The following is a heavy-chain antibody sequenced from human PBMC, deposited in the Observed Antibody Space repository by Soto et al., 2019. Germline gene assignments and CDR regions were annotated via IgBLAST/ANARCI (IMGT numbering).Heavy chain of an antibody. J-gene: IGHJ4*02. CDR2: FDPEDGET. CDR1: GYTLTELF. CDR3: ATSRSSGRYYFDY. Sequence: ALVKVSWKVSGYTLTELFRHWVRQAPGKGLEWMGGFDPEDGETIYAQKFQGRVTMTEDTSTDTAYMELSSLRSEDTAVYYCATSRSSGRYYFDYWGQGNLVTVSS. D-gene: IGHD6-19*01. V-gene: IGHV1-24*01.